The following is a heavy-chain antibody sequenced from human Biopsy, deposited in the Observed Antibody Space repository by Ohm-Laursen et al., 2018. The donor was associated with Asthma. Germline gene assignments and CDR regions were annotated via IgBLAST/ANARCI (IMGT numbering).Heavy chain of an antibody. J-gene: IGHJ6*02. Sequence: SETLSLTCDVYPGSFSGFFWTWIRQSPGKGLEWIGETNERGVTNNNPSLKSRVIISMDTYWNRVSLKLTSVTAADTAVYYCARGPVLDVWGQGTTVTVSS. CDR3: ARGPVLDV. D-gene: IGHD2-2*01. V-gene: IGHV4-34*01. CDR2: TNERGVT. CDR1: PGSFSGFF.